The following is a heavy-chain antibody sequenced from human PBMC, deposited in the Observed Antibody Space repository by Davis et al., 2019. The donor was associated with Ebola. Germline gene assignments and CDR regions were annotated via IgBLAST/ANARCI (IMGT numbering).Heavy chain of an antibody. CDR2: ISGSGGST. V-gene: IGHV3-23*01. J-gene: IGHJ3*02. CDR3: AKVLGRSSSWYEWDAFDI. D-gene: IGHD6-13*01. Sequence: GESLKISCAASGFTFSSYAMSWVRQAPGKGLEWVSAISGSGGSTYYADSVKGRFTISRDNSKNTLYLQMNSLRAEDTAVYYCAKVLGRSSSWYEWDAFDIWGQGTMVTVSS. CDR1: GFTFSSYA.